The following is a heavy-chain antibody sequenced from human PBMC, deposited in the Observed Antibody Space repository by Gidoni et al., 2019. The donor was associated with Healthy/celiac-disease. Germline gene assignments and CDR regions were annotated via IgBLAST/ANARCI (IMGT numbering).Heavy chain of an antibody. CDR1: GFTFSSYA. J-gene: IGHJ6*02. Sequence: EVQLLASGGGLVQPGGSLRLSCAASGFTFSSYAMSWVRQAPGKGLEWVSAISGSGGSTYYADSVKGRFTISRDNSKNTLYLQMNSLRAEDTAVYYCAGGDDCTNGVCYNYGMDVWGQGTTVTVSS. CDR3: AGGDDCTNGVCYNYGMDV. D-gene: IGHD2-8*01. CDR2: ISGSGGST. V-gene: IGHV3-23*01.